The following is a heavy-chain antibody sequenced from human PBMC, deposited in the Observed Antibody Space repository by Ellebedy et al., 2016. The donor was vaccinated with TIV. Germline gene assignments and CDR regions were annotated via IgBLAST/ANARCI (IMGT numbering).Heavy chain of an antibody. CDR1: GYSFTNYW. V-gene: IGHV5-10-1*01. CDR3: ARHLGSGGDFDY. CDR2: IDPSDSYT. Sequence: GESLKISCNVSGYSFTNYWISWVRQMPGKGLEWLGKIDPSDSYTRYSPSFQGHLTMSTDKSISVAYLQWSSLQASDTALYYCARHLGSGGDFDYWGQGTLLTVSS. D-gene: IGHD3-10*01. J-gene: IGHJ4*02.